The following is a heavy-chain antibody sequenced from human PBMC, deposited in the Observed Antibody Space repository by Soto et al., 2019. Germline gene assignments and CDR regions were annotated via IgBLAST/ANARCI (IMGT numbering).Heavy chain of an antibody. Sequence: SVKVSCKASGGTFSSYAISWVRQALGQGLEWMGGIIPIFGTANYAQKFQGRVTITADESTSTAYMELSSLRSEDTAVYYCARTMATISPYAFDIWGQGTMVTVS. D-gene: IGHD5-18*01. CDR3: ARTMATISPYAFDI. CDR1: GGTFSSYA. J-gene: IGHJ3*02. CDR2: IIPIFGTA. V-gene: IGHV1-69*13.